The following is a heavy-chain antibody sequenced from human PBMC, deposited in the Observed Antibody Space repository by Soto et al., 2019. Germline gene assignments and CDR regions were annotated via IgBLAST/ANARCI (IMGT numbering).Heavy chain of an antibody. CDR2: IYYSGST. Sequence: PSGPLSLTCTVSGASISSGDYYWTWIRQPPGKGLEWVGYIYYSGSTNYNPSLKSRVTISVDTSKNQFSLKLSSVTAADTAVYYCARLVVGATGWFDPWGQGTLVTVSS. CDR3: ARLVVGATGWFDP. D-gene: IGHD1-26*01. V-gene: IGHV4-30-4*01. J-gene: IGHJ5*02. CDR1: GASISSGDYY.